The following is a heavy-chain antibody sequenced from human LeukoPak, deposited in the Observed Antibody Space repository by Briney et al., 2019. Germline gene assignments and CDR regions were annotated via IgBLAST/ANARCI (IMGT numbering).Heavy chain of an antibody. CDR3: TCYDYSAEYFQH. D-gene: IGHD2-2*01. CDR1: GFTFGANA. V-gene: IGHV3-49*04. J-gene: IGHJ1*01. Sequence: PGRSLRVSSTASGFTFGANAMSWGRQAPGKGLEWVGFIRSKAYGGTTKYAASVKGRFTISRDDSESIAYLQMNSLKTEDTAVYYCTCYDYSAEYFQHWGQGTLVTVSS. CDR2: IRSKAYGGTT.